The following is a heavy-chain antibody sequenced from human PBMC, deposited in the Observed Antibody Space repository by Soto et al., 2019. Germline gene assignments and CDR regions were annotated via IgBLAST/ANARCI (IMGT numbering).Heavy chain of an antibody. Sequence: GGSLRLSCAASGFTFTSYAMTWVRQAPGKGLEWVSVISGSGGTTYYADSVKGRFTISRDNSKNTLYLQMNSLRAEDTAVYYCAKELGVTTLMYYFDYWGQGTLVNVCS. CDR3: AKELGVTTLMYYFDY. CDR2: ISGSGGTT. CDR1: GFTFTSYA. J-gene: IGHJ4*02. D-gene: IGHD4-4*01. V-gene: IGHV3-23*01.